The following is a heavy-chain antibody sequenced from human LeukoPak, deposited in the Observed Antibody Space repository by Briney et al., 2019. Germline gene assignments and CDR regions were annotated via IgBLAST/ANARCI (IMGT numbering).Heavy chain of an antibody. CDR2: ISHSGST. CDR3: ARGEGNYDFWSGYPLYYYYYMDV. J-gene: IGHJ6*03. Sequence: SETLSLTCTVSGYSISSGYYWGWIRQPPGKGLEWIGSISHSGSTYYNPSLKSRVTISVDTSKNQFSLKLSSVTAADTAVYYCARGEGNYDFWSGYPLYYYYYMDVWGKGTTVTVFS. D-gene: IGHD3-3*01. CDR1: GYSISSGYY. V-gene: IGHV4-38-2*02.